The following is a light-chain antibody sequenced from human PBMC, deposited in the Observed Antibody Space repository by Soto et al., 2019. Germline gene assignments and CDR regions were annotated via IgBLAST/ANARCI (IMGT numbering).Light chain of an antibody. CDR2: ATS. Sequence: DIQMTQSPSSLSASVGDRVTITCRASQSISTYLIWYQQKPGKAPKLLIYATSSLQSGVPSRFSGSGSGTDFTLTISSLQPEAFATYYCQQSYSTPPGTFGQGTKVEIK. CDR1: QSISTY. J-gene: IGKJ1*01. V-gene: IGKV1-39*01. CDR3: QQSYSTPPGT.